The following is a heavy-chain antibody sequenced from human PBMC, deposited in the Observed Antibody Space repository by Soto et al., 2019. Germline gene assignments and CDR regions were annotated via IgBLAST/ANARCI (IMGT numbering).Heavy chain of an antibody. D-gene: IGHD2-2*01. V-gene: IGHV3-23*01. CDR2: ISGSGGST. CDR1: GFTFSSYA. J-gene: IGHJ4*02. CDR3: AKALTPDIVVVPAADY. Sequence: GGSLRLSCAASGFTFSSYAMSWVRQAPGKGLEWVSAISGSGGSTYYADSVKGRFTISRDNSKNTLYLQMNSLRAEDTAVYYCAKALTPDIVVVPAADYWGQGTLVTVSS.